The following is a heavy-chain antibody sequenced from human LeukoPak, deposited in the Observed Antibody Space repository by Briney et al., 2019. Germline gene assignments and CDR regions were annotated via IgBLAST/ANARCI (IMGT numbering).Heavy chain of an antibody. CDR2: IYPGDSDT. V-gene: IGHV5-51*01. D-gene: IGHD6-13*01. CDR3: GRYGIAPPLLGNWFDP. CDR1: GYSFTSYW. J-gene: IGHJ5*02. Sequence: GESLKISCKGSGYSFTSYWIGWVRQMPGKGLEWMGIIYPGDSDTRYSPSFQGQVTISADKSISTAYLQWSSLKASDTAMYYCGRYGIAPPLLGNWFDPWGQGTLVTVSS.